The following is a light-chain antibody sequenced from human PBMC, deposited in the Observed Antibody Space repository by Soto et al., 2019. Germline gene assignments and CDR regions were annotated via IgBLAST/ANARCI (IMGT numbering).Light chain of an antibody. Sequence: QSALTQPASVSGSPGQSITISCTGTSSDIGNYDFVSWYQQVPGTAPKAMIYEVSSRPSGLSDRFSGSKSGNTASLTISGLQAEDEADYYCSSYTSSNTLVFGTGTKVTVL. CDR3: SSYTSSNTLV. V-gene: IGLV2-14*01. J-gene: IGLJ1*01. CDR2: EVS. CDR1: SSDIGNYDF.